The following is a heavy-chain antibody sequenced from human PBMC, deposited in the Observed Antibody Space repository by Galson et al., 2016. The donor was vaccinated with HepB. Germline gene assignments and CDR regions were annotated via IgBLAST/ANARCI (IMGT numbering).Heavy chain of an antibody. CDR3: AKDVGGEAFFEY. CDR2: LSDSGSNT. Sequence: SLRLSCAASGFIFSSCGMSWVRQAPGKGLEWVSTLSDSGSNTHYPDSVGDRFTISRDNSKNTLYLQIKSLRAEDTAVYYCAKDVGGEAFFEYWGQGALVTVSS. CDR1: GFIFSSCG. D-gene: IGHD1-26*01. J-gene: IGHJ4*02. V-gene: IGHV3-23*01.